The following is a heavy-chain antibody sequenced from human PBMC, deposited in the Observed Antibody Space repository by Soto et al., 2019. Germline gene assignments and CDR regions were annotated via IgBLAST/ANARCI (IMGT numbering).Heavy chain of an antibody. D-gene: IGHD5-12*01. CDR2: INSDGSST. Sequence: GGSLRLSCAASGFTFSSYWMHWVRQAPGKGLAWVSRINSDGSSTSYADSVKGRFTISRDNAKNTLYLQMNSLRAEDTAVYYCARDRAGYNFGIDYWGQGTLVTVSS. CDR1: GFTFSSYW. J-gene: IGHJ4*02. V-gene: IGHV3-74*01. CDR3: ARDRAGYNFGIDY.